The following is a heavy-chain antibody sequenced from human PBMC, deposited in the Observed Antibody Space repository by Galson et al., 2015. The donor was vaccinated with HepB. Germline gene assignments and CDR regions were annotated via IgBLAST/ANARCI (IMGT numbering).Heavy chain of an antibody. CDR1: GFTFSSYG. J-gene: IGHJ4*02. CDR3: AKEPGYSYGPFIDY. D-gene: IGHD5-18*01. Sequence: SLRLSCAASGFTFSSYGMHWVRQAPGKGLEWVAVISYDGSNKYYADSVKGRFTISRDNSKNTLYLQMNSLRAEDTAVYYCAKEPGYSYGPFIDYWGQGTLVTVSS. CDR2: ISYDGSNK. V-gene: IGHV3-30*18.